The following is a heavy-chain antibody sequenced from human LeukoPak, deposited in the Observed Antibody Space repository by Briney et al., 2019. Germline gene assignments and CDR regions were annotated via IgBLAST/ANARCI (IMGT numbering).Heavy chain of an antibody. CDR1: GFTFSSYA. J-gene: IGHJ5*02. CDR3: ARDLGPYYYGSGGPRKGFDP. V-gene: IGHV3-30-3*01. Sequence: GGSLRLSCAASGFTFSSYAMHWVRQAPGKGLEWVAVISYDGSNKYYADSVKGRFTISRDNSKNTLYLQMNSLRAEDTAVYYCARDLGPYYYGSGGPRKGFDPWGQGTLVTVSS. CDR2: ISYDGSNK. D-gene: IGHD3-10*01.